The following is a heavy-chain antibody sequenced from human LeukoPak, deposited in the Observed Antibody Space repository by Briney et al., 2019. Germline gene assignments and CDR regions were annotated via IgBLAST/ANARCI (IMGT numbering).Heavy chain of an antibody. CDR2: IKQDGSEK. CDR1: GFTFSSYW. D-gene: IGHD3-22*01. V-gene: IGHV3-7*01. CDR3: ARDTKYYYDSSGYQY. J-gene: IGHJ4*02. Sequence: GGSLRLSCAASGFTFSSYWMSWVRQAPGKGLEWVANIKQDGSEKCYVDSVKGRFTISRDNAKNSLYLQMNSLRAEDTAVYYCARDTKYYYDSSGYQYWGQGTLVTVSS.